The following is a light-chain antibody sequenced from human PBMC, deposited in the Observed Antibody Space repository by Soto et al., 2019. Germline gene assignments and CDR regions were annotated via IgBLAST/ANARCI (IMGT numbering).Light chain of an antibody. Sequence: QSALTQPPSASGSPGQSVTISCTGTSSDVGGYNYVSWYQQYPGKAPKLMIYEVSKRPSGVPDRFSGSKSGNTASLTVSGLRAEDEADYYCSSYAGSNEGVFGTGTQLTVL. CDR3: SSYAGSNEGV. CDR2: EVS. CDR1: SSDVGGYNY. J-gene: IGLJ1*01. V-gene: IGLV2-8*01.